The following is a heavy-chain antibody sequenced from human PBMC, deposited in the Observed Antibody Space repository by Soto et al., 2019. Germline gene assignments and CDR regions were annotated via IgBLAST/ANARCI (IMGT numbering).Heavy chain of an antibody. D-gene: IGHD2-15*01. Sequence: QVQLQESGPGLVKPSETLSLTCTVSGGSISSYYWSWIRQPPGKGLEWIGYIYYSGSTNYNPSLKRRVNISVDTSKNQFSLKLSSVTAADTAVYYCARGALVVGAIYYFDYWGQGTLVTVSS. CDR2: IYYSGST. J-gene: IGHJ4*02. CDR1: GGSISSYY. V-gene: IGHV4-59*01. CDR3: ARGALVVGAIYYFDY.